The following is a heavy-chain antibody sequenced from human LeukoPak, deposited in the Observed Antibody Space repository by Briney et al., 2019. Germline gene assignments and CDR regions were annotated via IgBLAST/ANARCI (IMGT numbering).Heavy chain of an antibody. CDR1: GYTFTGYY. D-gene: IGHD1-26*01. CDR2: INPNSGDT. J-gene: IGHJ4*02. Sequence: ASVKVSCKASGYTFTGYYIHWVRQAPGKGVEWMAWINPNSGDTDCAQKFQGRVSMTRDTSISTAYMDLSRLTSDDTAVYYCAILLGATTNFDYWGQGTLVTVSS. V-gene: IGHV1-2*02. CDR3: AILLGATTNFDY.